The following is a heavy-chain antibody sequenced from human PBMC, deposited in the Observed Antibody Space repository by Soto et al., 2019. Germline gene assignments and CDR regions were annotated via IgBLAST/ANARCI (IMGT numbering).Heavy chain of an antibody. CDR1: GFTFSSYA. V-gene: IGHV3-23*01. D-gene: IGHD3-16*01. J-gene: IGHJ6*03. Sequence: EVQVLESGGGLVQPGGSLRLSRAASGFTFSSYAMNWVRQSPGKGLEWVGSIRGSGSSAYYPDSVEGRFTISRDNSKNTLYLQMNSLRAEDTAVYYCAKRGGDYDSRYHYYMDVWGKGTTVTVSS. CDR2: IRGSGSSA. CDR3: AKRGGDYDSRYHYYMDV.